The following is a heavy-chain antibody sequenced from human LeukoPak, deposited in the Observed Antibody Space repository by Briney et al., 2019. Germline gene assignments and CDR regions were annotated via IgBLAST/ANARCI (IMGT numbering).Heavy chain of an antibody. D-gene: IGHD3-10*01. CDR2: INHSGST. Sequence: PSETLSLTCTVYGGSFSGYYWSWTRHPPGKGREGIGEINHSGSTNYNPSLKSRVTISVDTSKNQFSLKLSSVTAADTAVYYCARGRVTMVRGVIITLDYWGQGTLVTVSS. CDR3: ARGRVTMVRGVIITLDY. J-gene: IGHJ4*02. CDR1: GGSFSGYY. V-gene: IGHV4-34*01.